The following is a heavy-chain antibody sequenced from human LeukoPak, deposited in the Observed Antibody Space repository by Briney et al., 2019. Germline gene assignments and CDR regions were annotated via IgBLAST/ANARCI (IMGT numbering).Heavy chain of an antibody. CDR1: GGSMSSYY. J-gene: IGHJ2*01. V-gene: IGHV4-59*01. Sequence: PSETLSLTCTVSGGSMSSYYWSWIRQPPGRRLEWIGYTSYSGSTDYNPSLRSRVTMSVDTPKNQLSLKLSSVTAADTAVYYCGRRTSYDTLTGYTYWYFDLWGRGTLVTVSS. CDR2: TSYSGST. CDR3: GRRTSYDTLTGYTYWYFDL. D-gene: IGHD3-9*01.